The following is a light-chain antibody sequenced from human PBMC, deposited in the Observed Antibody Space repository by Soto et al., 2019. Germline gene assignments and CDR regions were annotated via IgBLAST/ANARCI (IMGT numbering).Light chain of an antibody. V-gene: IGKV1-39*01. CDR1: QGISNF. J-gene: IGKJ1*01. Sequence: DSQMTQSPSSLSASXXDRVXITCLASQGISNFLSWYQQKPGKAPKXXIYDASTLQSGVPSRFSGGGSGTDFTLTISSLQPEDFATYYCQQSYSTPRTFGQGTKVDIK. CDR2: DAS. CDR3: QQSYSTPRT.